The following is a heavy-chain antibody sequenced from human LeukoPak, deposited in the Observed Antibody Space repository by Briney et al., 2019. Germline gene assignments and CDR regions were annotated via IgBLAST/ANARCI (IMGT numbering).Heavy chain of an antibody. J-gene: IGHJ4*02. V-gene: IGHV4-59*01. CDR1: GGSMSSYY. Sequence: SETLSLTCTVSGGSMSSYYWSWIRQPPGKGLEWIGYIYYSGSTNYNPSLKSRVTISVDTSKNQLSLKLSSVTAADTAVYYCARGPHDRSGYYYYWGQGTLVTVSS. D-gene: IGHD3-22*01. CDR3: ARGPHDRSGYYYY. CDR2: IYYSGST.